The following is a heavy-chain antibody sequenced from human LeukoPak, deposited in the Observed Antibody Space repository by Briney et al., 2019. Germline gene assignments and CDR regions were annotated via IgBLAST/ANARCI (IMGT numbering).Heavy chain of an antibody. CDR3: AIIPRAAAGPSARSPFHY. CDR1: GFTFSSSA. V-gene: IGHV3-23*01. CDR2: ISNNGGYT. D-gene: IGHD6-13*01. J-gene: IGHJ4*02. Sequence: GGSLRLSCAASGFTFSSSAMSWVRQAPGKGLEWVSAISNNGGYTYYADSVQGRFTISRDNSKSTLCLQMNSLRAEDTAVYYCAIIPRAAAGPSARSPFHYWGQGTLVTVSS.